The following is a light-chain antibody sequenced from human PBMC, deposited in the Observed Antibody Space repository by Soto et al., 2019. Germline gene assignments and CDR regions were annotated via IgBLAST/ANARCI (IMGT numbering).Light chain of an antibody. CDR1: QSISSW. V-gene: IGKV1-5*03. J-gene: IGKJ1*01. CDR2: KAS. CDR3: QQYSTYFPA. Sequence: DIQMTQSPSTLSASVGDRVTITCRASQSISSWLAWYQQKPGKAPKLLIYKASSLESGVPSRFSGSGSGAEFTLTISSLQPDDFATYYCQQYSTYFPAFGQGTKVDIK.